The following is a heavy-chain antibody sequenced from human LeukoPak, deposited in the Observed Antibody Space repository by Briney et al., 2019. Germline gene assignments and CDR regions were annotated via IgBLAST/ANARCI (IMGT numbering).Heavy chain of an antibody. CDR2: FDPEHREA. J-gene: IGHJ4*02. CDR3: AAGGIYSLLDY. D-gene: IGHD1-26*01. CDR1: GYSLTDLS. Sequence: GASVKVSCKVSGYSLTDLSMHWVRQAPGNGPEWMGGFDPEHREAIYAQKFQGRVSMTEDTSTDTAYMELSSLRSEDTAVYYRAAGGIYSLLDYWGQGTLVTVSS. V-gene: IGHV1-24*01.